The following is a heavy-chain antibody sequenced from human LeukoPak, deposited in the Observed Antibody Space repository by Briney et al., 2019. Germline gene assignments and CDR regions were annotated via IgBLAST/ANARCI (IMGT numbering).Heavy chain of an antibody. CDR3: ARGRGIDY. J-gene: IGHJ4*02. D-gene: IGHD3-10*01. CDR2: ITGNGGST. CDR1: EFTFRAYA. V-gene: IGHV3-23*01. Sequence: PGGSLRLSCAASEFTFRAYALSWVRQAPGKGLEWVSSITGNGGSTYYADSVKGRFTISRDNAKNSLYLQMNSLRAEDTAVYYCARGRGIDYWGQGALVTVSS.